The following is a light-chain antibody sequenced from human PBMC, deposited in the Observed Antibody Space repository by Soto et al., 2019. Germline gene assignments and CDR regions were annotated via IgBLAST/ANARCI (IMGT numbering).Light chain of an antibody. V-gene: IGKV3-11*01. Sequence: ENVLTQFPARLSLSAGERVTLSWRASQSVDTMVAWYQQQVGRTPRLLIYETSNRATGVPGRFSGSGSGTDFTLTISSLQPEDFATYYCQQVKNYPWTFGQGTKVDI. CDR1: QSVDTM. J-gene: IGKJ1*01. CDR2: ETS. CDR3: QQVKNYPWT.